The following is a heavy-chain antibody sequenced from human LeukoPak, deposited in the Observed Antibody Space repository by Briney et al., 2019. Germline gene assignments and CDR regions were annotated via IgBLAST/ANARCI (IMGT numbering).Heavy chain of an antibody. CDR3: ARGYCSGGSCFDY. J-gene: IGHJ4*02. D-gene: IGHD2-15*01. V-gene: IGHV1-46*01. Sequence: ASVKVSCKASGYTFTSYYMHWVRQAPGQGLEWMGIISPGGGSTSYAQKFRGRVTMTRDTSTSTVYMELSSLRSEDTAVYYCARGYCSGGSCFDYWGQGTLVTVSS. CDR1: GYTFTSYY. CDR2: ISPGGGST.